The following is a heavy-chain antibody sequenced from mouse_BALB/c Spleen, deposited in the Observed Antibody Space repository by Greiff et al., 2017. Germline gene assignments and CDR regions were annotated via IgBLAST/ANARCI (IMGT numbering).Heavy chain of an antibody. CDR1: GFAFSSYD. V-gene: IGHV5-12-1*01. Sequence: DVMLVESGGGLVKPGGSLKLSCAASGFAFSSYDMSWVRQTPEKRLEWVAYISSGGGSTYYPDTVKGRFTISRDNAKNTLYLQMSSLRSEDTAMYYCARLNDYDGFAYWGQGTLVTVSA. CDR2: ISSGGGST. CDR3: ARLNDYDGFAY. D-gene: IGHD2-4*01. J-gene: IGHJ3*01.